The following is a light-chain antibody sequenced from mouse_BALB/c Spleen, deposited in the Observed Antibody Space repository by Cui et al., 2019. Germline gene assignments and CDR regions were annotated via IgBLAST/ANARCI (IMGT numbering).Light chain of an antibody. Sequence: EILLTQSPAIIAASPGEKVTITCSASSSVSYMNWYQQKPGSSPKIWIYGISNLASGVPARFSGSGSGTSFSFTINSMEAEDVATYYCQQGSSYRALTFGAGTKLELK. CDR3: QQGSSYRALT. CDR2: GIS. V-gene: IGKV4-90*01. J-gene: IGKJ5*01. CDR1: SSVSY.